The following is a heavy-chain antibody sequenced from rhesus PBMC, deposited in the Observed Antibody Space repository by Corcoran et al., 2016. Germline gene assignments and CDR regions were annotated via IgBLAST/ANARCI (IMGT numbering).Heavy chain of an antibody. CDR3: AKEQLGNLDY. CDR1: GFTFSSSG. J-gene: IGHJ4*01. V-gene: IGHV3S5*01. D-gene: IGHD7-45*01. CDR2: MKMAGGST. Sequence: EVQLVETGGGLVQPGGSLQLSCAASGFTFSSSGMSWVRRAPGKGLEWVSAMKMAGGSTYDAASVKGRFTISRDNSKNTPSLQMNSRRAEDTAVYYCAKEQLGNLDYWGQGGLITVSS.